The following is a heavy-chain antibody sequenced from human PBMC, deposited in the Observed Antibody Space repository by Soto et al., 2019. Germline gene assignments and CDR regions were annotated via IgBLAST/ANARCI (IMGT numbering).Heavy chain of an antibody. V-gene: IGHV4-59*08. CDR2: IYYNGDT. CDR3: ARQPPATAAFDI. CDR1: GVSISNYY. D-gene: IGHD5-12*01. Sequence: PSETLSLTCTVSGVSISNYYWSWIRQPPGKGLEWVGYIYYNGDTNYNPSLKSRVTMSVHTSKNQVSLNLSSVTAADTAVYYCARQPPATAAFDIWGQGTMVTVSS. J-gene: IGHJ3*02.